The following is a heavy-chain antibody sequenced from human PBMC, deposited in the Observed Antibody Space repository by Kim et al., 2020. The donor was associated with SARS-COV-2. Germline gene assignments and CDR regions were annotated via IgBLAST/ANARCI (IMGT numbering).Heavy chain of an antibody. D-gene: IGHD6-19*01. CDR2: IKHDGSAR. J-gene: IGHJ3*02. CDR1: GFNFNNYY. CDR3: ARGLAVAPRSALEI. Sequence: GGSLRLSCAASGFNFNNYYMTWVRQTPGKGLEYVANIKHDGSARHYVDSVKGRFTISRDNAKNSLYLQMDSLRAEDTAVYYCARGLAVAPRSALEIWGQG. V-gene: IGHV3-7*04.